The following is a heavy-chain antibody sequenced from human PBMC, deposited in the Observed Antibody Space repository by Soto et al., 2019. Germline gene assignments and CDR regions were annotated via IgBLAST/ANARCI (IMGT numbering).Heavy chain of an antibody. CDR2: INAGNGNT. V-gene: IGHV1-3*01. J-gene: IGHJ4*02. D-gene: IGHD2-15*01. CDR3: ARDHTEAAATFDY. Sequence: ASVKVSCKASGYTFTSYATHWVRQAPGQRLEWMGWINAGNGNTKYSQKFQGRVTITRDTSASTAYMELSSLRSEDTVVYYCARDHTEAAATFDYWGQGTVVTV. CDR1: GYTFTSYA.